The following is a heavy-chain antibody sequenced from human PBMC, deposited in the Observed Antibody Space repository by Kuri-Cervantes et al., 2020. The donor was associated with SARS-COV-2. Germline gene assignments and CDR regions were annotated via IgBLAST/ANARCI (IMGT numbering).Heavy chain of an antibody. CDR3: ARGGIAARLVFDY. CDR1: GYTFTSYD. V-gene: IGHV1-8*03. CDR2: MNPNSGNT. D-gene: IGHD6-6*01. Sequence: ASVKVSCKASGYTFTSYDINWVRQATGQGLEWMGWMNPNSGNTGYAQELQGRVTITRNTSISTAYMELSSLRSEDTAVYYCARGGIAARLVFDYWGQGTLVTVSS. J-gene: IGHJ4*02.